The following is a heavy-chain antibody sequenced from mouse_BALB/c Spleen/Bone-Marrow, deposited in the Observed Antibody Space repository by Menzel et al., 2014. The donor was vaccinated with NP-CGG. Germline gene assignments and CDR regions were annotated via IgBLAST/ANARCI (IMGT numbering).Heavy chain of an antibody. V-gene: IGHV1-67*01. J-gene: IGHJ3*01. Sequence: VQLQQSGPELVRPGVSVKISCKGSGYTFTGYAMHWVKQSHAKSLEWIGVISTYSGNTNYNQKFKGKATMTVDKSSSTAYIELARLTSEDSAIYYCARGLRHQAWFAYWGQGTLVTVSA. CDR1: GYTFTGYA. CDR3: ARGLRHQAWFAY. D-gene: IGHD1-2*01. CDR2: ISTYSGNT.